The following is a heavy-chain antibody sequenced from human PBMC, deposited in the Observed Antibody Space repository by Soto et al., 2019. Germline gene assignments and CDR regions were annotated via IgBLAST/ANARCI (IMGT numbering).Heavy chain of an antibody. Sequence: PGGSLRLSCAASGFTFTRYSMNWVRQAPGKGLEWVSSISSTTNYIYYGDSMKSRVTISVDTSKNQFSLKLSSVTAADTAVYYCARMYYDGYEHFDYWGQGTLVTVSS. D-gene: IGHD3-16*01. J-gene: IGHJ4*02. V-gene: IGHV3-21*01. CDR3: ARMYYDGYEHFDY. CDR1: GFTFTRYS. CDR2: ISSTTNYI.